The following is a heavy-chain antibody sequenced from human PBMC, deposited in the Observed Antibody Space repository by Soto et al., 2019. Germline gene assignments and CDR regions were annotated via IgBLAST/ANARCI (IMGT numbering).Heavy chain of an antibody. Sequence: GGSLRLSCAASGFTFSSYAMSWVRQAPGKGLEWVSAISGSGGSTYYADSVKGRFTISRDNSKNTLYLQMNSLRAEDTAVYYCAKERRIWFGESPFLDYWGQGTLVTVSS. V-gene: IGHV3-23*01. D-gene: IGHD3-10*01. CDR3: AKERRIWFGESPFLDY. CDR2: ISGSGGST. J-gene: IGHJ4*02. CDR1: GFTFSSYA.